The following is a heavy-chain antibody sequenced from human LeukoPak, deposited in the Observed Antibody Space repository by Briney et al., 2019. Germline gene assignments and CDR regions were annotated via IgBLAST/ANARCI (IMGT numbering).Heavy chain of an antibody. CDR2: VDPDDGQR. CDR1: GYTLNDIS. CDR3: ARDAAIFGDILTGSPLIDY. V-gene: IGHV1-24*01. J-gene: IGHJ4*02. Sequence: ASVKVSCKISGYTLNDISVHWVRQPPGKGLEWMGGVDPDDGQRVYAQRFQGRVTMTEDTSTNTAYMELSRLRSDGTAVYYCARDAAIFGDILTGSPLIDYWGQGTLVTVSS. D-gene: IGHD3-9*01.